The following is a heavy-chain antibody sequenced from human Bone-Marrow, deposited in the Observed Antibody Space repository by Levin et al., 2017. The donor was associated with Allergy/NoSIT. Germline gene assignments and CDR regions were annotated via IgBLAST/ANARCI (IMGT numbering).Heavy chain of an antibody. CDR2: ISSSSSYI. D-gene: IGHD3/OR15-3a*01. V-gene: IGHV3-21*01. Sequence: SCAASGFTFSSYSMNWVRQAPGKGLEWVSSISSSSSYIYYADSVKGRFTISRDNAKNSLYLQMNSLRAEDTAVYYCARESGSWRFWTPMDVWGQGTTVTVSS. J-gene: IGHJ6*02. CDR3: ARESGSWRFWTPMDV. CDR1: GFTFSSYS.